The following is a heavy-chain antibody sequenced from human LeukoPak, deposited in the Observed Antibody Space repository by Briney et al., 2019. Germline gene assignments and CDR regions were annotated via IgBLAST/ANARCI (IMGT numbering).Heavy chain of an antibody. CDR2: ISYDGSNK. Sequence: GGSLRLSCAASGFTFSSYAMHWVRQAPGKGLEWVAVISYDGSNKYYADSVKGRFTISRGNSKNTLYLQMNSLRAEDTAVYYCARDLYEYRRSPGAFDIWGQGTMVTVSS. CDR3: ARDLYEYRRSPGAFDI. V-gene: IGHV3-30-3*01. CDR1: GFTFSSYA. J-gene: IGHJ3*02. D-gene: IGHD6-6*01.